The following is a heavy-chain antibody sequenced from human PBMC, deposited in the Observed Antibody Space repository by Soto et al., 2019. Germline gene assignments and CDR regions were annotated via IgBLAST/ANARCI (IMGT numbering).Heavy chain of an antibody. V-gene: IGHV1-8*01. J-gene: IGHJ4*02. D-gene: IGHD3-16*01. CDR1: GYTCISYD. CDR3: ATEMYTIRGSPFDY. Sequence: GASVKVSGNASGYTCISYDINWFLQATGQGLEWMGWMNPNSGNTGYAQKFQGRVTMTSNTSISTAYMEVSSLRSGDTAVYYCATEMYTIRGSPFDYWGQRTLVTVSS. CDR2: MNPNSGNT.